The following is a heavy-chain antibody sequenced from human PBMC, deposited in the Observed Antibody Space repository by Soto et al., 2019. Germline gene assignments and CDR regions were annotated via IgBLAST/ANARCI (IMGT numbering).Heavy chain of an antibody. CDR3: ASVTFGGIVLAH. J-gene: IGHJ4*01. D-gene: IGHD3-16*01. V-gene: IGHV4-59*01. Sequence: SETLSRTCTVSAASFSKYYWTWIRQPPGKGLEWIGYIYFNGNTKYNPSLEGRLTISIDTSKKEFSLKLTSVTAADAAVYYCASVTFGGIVLAHWGDRNLVT. CDR1: AASFSKYY. CDR2: IYFNGNT.